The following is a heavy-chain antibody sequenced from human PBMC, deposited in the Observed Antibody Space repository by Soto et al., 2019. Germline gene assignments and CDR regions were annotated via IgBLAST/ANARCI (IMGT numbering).Heavy chain of an antibody. J-gene: IGHJ4*02. CDR2: ISYDGSNK. CDR3: ARANRYYYDSSGLSPDY. Sequence: GGSLRLSCAASGFTFSSYAKHWVRQAPGKGLEWVAVISYDGSNKYYADSVKGRFTISRDNSKNTLYLQMNSLRAEDTAVYYRARANRYYYDSSGLSPDYWGQGTLVTVSS. D-gene: IGHD3-22*01. CDR1: GFTFSSYA. V-gene: IGHV3-30*04.